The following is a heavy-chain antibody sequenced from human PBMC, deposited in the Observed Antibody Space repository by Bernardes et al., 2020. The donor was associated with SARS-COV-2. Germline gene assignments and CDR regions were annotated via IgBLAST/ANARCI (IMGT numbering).Heavy chain of an antibody. Sequence: VGSLRLSCAASGFTFSGYAMSWVRQAPGKGLECVSAISGSGGTTYYADSVKGRFTISRDNSKNTLYLQMNSLRAEDTAVYYCAKSLYGGCDYWGQGTLVTVSS. D-gene: IGHD2-2*02. J-gene: IGHJ4*02. CDR2: ISGSGGTT. CDR1: GFTFSGYA. CDR3: AKSLYGGCDY. V-gene: IGHV3-23*01.